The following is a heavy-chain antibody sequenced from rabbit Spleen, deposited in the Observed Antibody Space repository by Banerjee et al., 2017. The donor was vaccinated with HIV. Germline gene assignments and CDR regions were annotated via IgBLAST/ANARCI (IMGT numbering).Heavy chain of an antibody. CDR2: TAAGRSAFT. J-gene: IGHJ6*01. Sequence: QALEESGGGLVQPEGSLTLTCKASGFSFSSNDYMCWVRQAPGKGLEWIACTAAGRSAFTYYASWAKVRFTCSKASSTTVTLQMTSLTAADTATYFCARDTGTSFSTYGMDLWGPGTLVTVS. CDR1: GFSFSSNDY. V-gene: IGHV1S40*01. CDR3: ARDTGTSFSTYGMDL. D-gene: IGHD8-1*01.